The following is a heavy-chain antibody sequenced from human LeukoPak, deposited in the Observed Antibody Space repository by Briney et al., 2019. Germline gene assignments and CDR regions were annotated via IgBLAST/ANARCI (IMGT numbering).Heavy chain of an antibody. CDR2: IYYSGGT. CDR1: GGSMSSYY. D-gene: IGHD6-13*01. Sequence: SETLSLTCTVSGGSMSSYYWSRIRQPPGKGLEWIGYIYYSGGTNYNPSLKSRVTISVDTSKNQFSLKLSSVTAADTAVYYRARSIAAAGKLGFDYWGQGTLVTVSS. J-gene: IGHJ4*02. CDR3: ARSIAAAGKLGFDY. V-gene: IGHV4-59*01.